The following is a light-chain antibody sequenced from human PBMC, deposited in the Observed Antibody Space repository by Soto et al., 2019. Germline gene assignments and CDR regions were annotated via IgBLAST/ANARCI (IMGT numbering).Light chain of an antibody. J-gene: IGKJ4*01. V-gene: IGKV3-15*01. CDR2: GAS. Sequence: EIVMTQSPATLSVSPGERVTFSCRASQSVTSNLAWYQHKPGQAPRLLISGASTGATGIPARFSGSGSGTEFTLTINSLQSEDFAIYYCQQYNNWPVTLGGGTKVDIK. CDR3: QQYNNWPVT. CDR1: QSVTSN.